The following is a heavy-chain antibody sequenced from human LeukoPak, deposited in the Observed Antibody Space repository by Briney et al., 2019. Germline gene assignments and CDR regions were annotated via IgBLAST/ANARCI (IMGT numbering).Heavy chain of an antibody. D-gene: IGHD3-22*01. Sequence: PGGSLRLSCAASGFSFSIYGMHWVRQAPGKGLEWVAVISEDGKNKYYADSVKGRITISRDNSRNTVHLQMNSLRAEDTAVYYCAKDGLDYYDSSGYYYDKDYWGQGTLVTVSS. V-gene: IGHV3-30*18. CDR3: AKDGLDYYDSSGYYYDKDY. J-gene: IGHJ4*02. CDR1: GFSFSIYG. CDR2: ISEDGKNK.